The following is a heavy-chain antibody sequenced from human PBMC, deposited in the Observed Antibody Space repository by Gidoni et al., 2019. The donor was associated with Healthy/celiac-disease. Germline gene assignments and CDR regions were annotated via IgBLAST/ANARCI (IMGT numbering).Heavy chain of an antibody. Sequence: QVQLQESGPGLVKPSETLSLTCTVSGGSISSYYWSWIRQPPGKGLEWIGYIYYSGSTNYNPSLKSRVTISVDTSKNQFSLKLSSVTAADTAVYYCASGTMVRGVFNWFDPWGQGTLVTVSS. CDR1: GGSISSYY. V-gene: IGHV4-59*01. D-gene: IGHD3-10*01. CDR3: ASGTMVRGVFNWFDP. CDR2: IYYSGST. J-gene: IGHJ5*02.